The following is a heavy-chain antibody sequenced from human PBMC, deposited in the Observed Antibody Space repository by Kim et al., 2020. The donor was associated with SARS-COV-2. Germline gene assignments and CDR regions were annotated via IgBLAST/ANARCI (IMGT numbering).Heavy chain of an antibody. J-gene: IGHJ6*02. CDR1: GGSISSGGYY. D-gene: IGHD6-6*01. Sequence: SETLSLTCTVSGGSISSGGYYWSWIRQHPGKGLEWIGYIYYSGSTYYNPSLKSRVTISVDTSKNQFSLKLSSVTAADTTVYYCARDSSPYSSSVASRTGYYGMDVWGQGTTVTVSS. CDR2: IYYSGST. V-gene: IGHV4-31*03. CDR3: ARDSSPYSSSVASRTGYYGMDV.